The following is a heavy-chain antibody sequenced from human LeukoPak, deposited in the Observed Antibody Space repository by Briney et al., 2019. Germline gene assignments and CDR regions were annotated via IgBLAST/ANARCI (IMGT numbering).Heavy chain of an antibody. CDR1: GDTFNNFA. Sequence: LVKVSCKASGDTFNNFAISWVRQAPGQGLEWMGGIIPTFGTANYAQKFQSRVTITADESTSTVYMELSSLRFEDTAMYYCAREHGDDLSPGGDTFDIWGQGTMVTVSS. D-gene: IGHD5-12*01. J-gene: IGHJ3*02. V-gene: IGHV1-69*01. CDR3: AREHGDDLSPGGDTFDI. CDR2: IIPTFGTA.